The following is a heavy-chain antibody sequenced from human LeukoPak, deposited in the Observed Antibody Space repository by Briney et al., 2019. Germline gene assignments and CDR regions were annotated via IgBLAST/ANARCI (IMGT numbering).Heavy chain of an antibody. CDR2: ISSSGSTI. CDR1: GFTFSDYY. CDR3: ARGASSWYPAEYYFDY. D-gene: IGHD6-13*01. V-gene: IGHV3-11*01. J-gene: IGHJ4*02. Sequence: GGSLRLSCAASGFTFSDYYMSWIRQAPGKGLEWVSYISSSGSTIYYADSVKGRFTISRDNAKNSLYLQMNSLRAEDTAVYHCARGASSWYPAEYYFDYWGQGTLVTVSS.